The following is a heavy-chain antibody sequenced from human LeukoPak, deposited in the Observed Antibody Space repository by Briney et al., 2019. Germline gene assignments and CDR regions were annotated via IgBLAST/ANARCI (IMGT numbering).Heavy chain of an antibody. J-gene: IGHJ4*02. CDR2: IYTSGST. D-gene: IGHD3-22*01. CDR1: GGSIRSGSYY. CDR3: ARELRDYYDSSGYFSSFYYFDY. Sequence: SETLSLTCTVSGGSIRSGSYYWSWIRQPAGKGLEWIGRIYTSGSTNYNPSLQSRVTISVDTSKNQFSLKLSSVTAADTAVYYCARELRDYYDSSGYFSSFYYFDYWGQGTLVTVSS. V-gene: IGHV4-61*02.